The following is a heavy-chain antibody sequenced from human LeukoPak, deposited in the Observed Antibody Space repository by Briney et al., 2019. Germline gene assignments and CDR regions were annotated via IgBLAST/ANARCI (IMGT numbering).Heavy chain of an antibody. D-gene: IGHD5-12*01. CDR3: ARGGSGYDSFYYYGMDV. Sequence: SETLSLTCTVSGGSTSSSSYYWGWIRQPPGKGLEWIGYIYDSGSTNYNPSLKSRVTISVDTSKNQFSLKLSSVTAADTAVYYCARGGSGYDSFYYYGMDVWGQGTTVTVSS. J-gene: IGHJ6*02. V-gene: IGHV4-61*05. CDR2: IYDSGST. CDR1: GGSTSSSSYY.